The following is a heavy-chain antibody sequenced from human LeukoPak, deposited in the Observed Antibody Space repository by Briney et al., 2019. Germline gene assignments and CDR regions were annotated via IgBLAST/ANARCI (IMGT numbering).Heavy chain of an antibody. CDR3: ARRKGGYSYGYADY. CDR1: GYTFTGYY. CDR2: INPNSGGT. Sequence: ASVKVSCKASGYTFTGYYMHWVRQAPGQGLEWMGWINPNSGGTNYAQKFQGRVTMTRDTSISTAYMELSRLRSGDTAVYYCARRKGGYSYGYADYWGQGTLVTVSS. D-gene: IGHD5-18*01. V-gene: IGHV1-2*02. J-gene: IGHJ4*02.